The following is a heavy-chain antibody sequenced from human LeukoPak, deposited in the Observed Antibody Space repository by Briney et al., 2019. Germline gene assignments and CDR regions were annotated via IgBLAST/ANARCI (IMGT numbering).Heavy chain of an antibody. D-gene: IGHD1-7*01. CDR2: INHSGST. V-gene: IGHV4-34*01. CDR1: GGSFSGYY. Sequence: SETLSLTCAVYGGSFSGYYWSWIRQPPGKGLEWIGEINHSGSTNYNPSLKSRVTISVDTSKNQFSLKLSSVTAADTAVYYCARSELYNWNSGWFDPWGQGTLVTVSS. CDR3: ARSELYNWNSGWFDP. J-gene: IGHJ5*02.